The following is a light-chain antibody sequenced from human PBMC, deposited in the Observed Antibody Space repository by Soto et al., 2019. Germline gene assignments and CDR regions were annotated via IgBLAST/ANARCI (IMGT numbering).Light chain of an antibody. CDR1: SSDVGGYNS. Sequence: QSALTQPASVSGSPGQSITISCTGTSSDVGGYNSVSWYQHHPGKAPXXILYXXGDRPSXXXXXXXXXXXXXXXXXXXXGXQAVDEADYYCSSYTSSSTNVFGTGTKVTVL. CDR2: XXG. J-gene: IGLJ1*01. CDR3: SSYTSSSTNV. V-gene: IGLV2-14*01.